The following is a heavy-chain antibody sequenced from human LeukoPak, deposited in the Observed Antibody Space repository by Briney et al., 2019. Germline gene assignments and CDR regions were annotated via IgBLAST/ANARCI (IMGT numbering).Heavy chain of an antibody. CDR3: AKAPYYYDSSGYYFYAFDI. CDR1: GFTFTNYW. D-gene: IGHD3-22*01. J-gene: IGHJ3*02. V-gene: IGHV3-23*01. Sequence: GGSLRLSCAASGFTFTNYWMFWVRQAPGKGLEWVSAISGSGGSTYYADSVKGRFTISRDDSKNTLYLQMNSLRAEDTAVYYCAKAPYYYDSSGYYFYAFDIWGQGTMVTVSS. CDR2: ISGSGGST.